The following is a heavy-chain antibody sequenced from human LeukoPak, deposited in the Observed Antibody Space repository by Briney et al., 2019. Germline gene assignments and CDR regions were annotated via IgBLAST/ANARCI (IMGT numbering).Heavy chain of an antibody. Sequence: SETLSLTCAVYGGSFSGYYWSWIRQPPGKGLEWIGEINHSGGTNYNPSLKSRVTISVDTSKNQFSLKLSSVTAADTAVYYCAERGKTIFGVVTNYCYMDVWGKGTTVTVSS. V-gene: IGHV4-34*01. CDR2: INHSGGT. J-gene: IGHJ6*03. CDR1: GGSFSGYY. CDR3: AERGKTIFGVVTNYCYMDV. D-gene: IGHD3-3*01.